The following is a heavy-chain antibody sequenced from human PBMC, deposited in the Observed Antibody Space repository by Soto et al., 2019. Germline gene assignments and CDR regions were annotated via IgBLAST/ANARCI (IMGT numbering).Heavy chain of an antibody. CDR3: ARGSRYSYGYDVHYYYYMDV. CDR1: GGSISSYY. V-gene: IGHV4-59*01. D-gene: IGHD5-18*01. Sequence: QVQLQESGPGLVKPSETLSLTCTAPGGSISSYYWSWIRQPPGKGLEWIGYIYYTGSTNYNPSLKSRVTISVDTSKNQCSLKLSSVTAADTAVYYCARGSRYSYGYDVHYYYYMDVWGKGTTVTVSS. J-gene: IGHJ6*03. CDR2: IYYTGST.